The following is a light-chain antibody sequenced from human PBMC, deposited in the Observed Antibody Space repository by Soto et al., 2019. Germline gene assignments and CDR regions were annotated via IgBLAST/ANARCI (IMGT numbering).Light chain of an antibody. CDR3: QELNSYPQIFS. Sequence: DVQLTQSPSFLSASVGDRVTITCRASQDISNYLAWYQQKPGKAPKNLIYSASTLQVGVPSRFRGSGSGTEFTLTSSSLQPEDFATYYCQELNSYPQIFSFGPGTKVDIK. J-gene: IGKJ3*01. CDR1: QDISNY. V-gene: IGKV1-9*01. CDR2: SAS.